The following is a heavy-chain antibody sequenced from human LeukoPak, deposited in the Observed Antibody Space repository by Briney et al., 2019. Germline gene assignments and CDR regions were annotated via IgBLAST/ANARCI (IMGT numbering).Heavy chain of an antibody. CDR1: GGSFSGYY. CDR2: INHSGST. V-gene: IGHV4-34*01. D-gene: IGHD5-18*01. CDR3: VRGYSYGPFGY. J-gene: IGHJ4*02. Sequence: PSETLSLTCAVYGGSFSGYYWSWIRQPPGKGLEWIGEINHSGSTNYNPSLKSRVTISVDTSKNQFSLKLSSVTAADTAVYYCVRGYSYGPFGYWGQGTLVTVSS.